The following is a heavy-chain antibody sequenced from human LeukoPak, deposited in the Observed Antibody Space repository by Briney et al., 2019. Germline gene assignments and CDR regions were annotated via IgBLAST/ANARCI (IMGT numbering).Heavy chain of an antibody. Sequence: PGGSLRLSCAASGFTFSSCAMSWVRQAPGKGLEWVSAISGSGGSTYYADSVKGRFTISRDNSKNTLYLQMNSLRAEDTAVYYCAKDGLFHFYDSSGYLYYFDYWGQGNLVTVSS. CDR1: GFTFSSCA. CDR2: ISGSGGST. J-gene: IGHJ4*02. V-gene: IGHV3-23*01. CDR3: AKDGLFHFYDSSGYLYYFDY. D-gene: IGHD3-22*01.